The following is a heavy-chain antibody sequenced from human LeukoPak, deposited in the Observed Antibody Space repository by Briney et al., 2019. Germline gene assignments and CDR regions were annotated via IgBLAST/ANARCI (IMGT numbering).Heavy chain of an antibody. CDR3: ARDRYDILTGYVRFDY. J-gene: IGHJ4*02. D-gene: IGHD3-9*01. CDR1: GFTFSSYS. V-gene: IGHV3-48*01. CDR2: ISSSSSTI. Sequence: GGSLRLSCAASGFTFSSYSMNWVRQAPGKGLEWVSYISSSSSTIYYAHSVKGRFTISRDNAKNSLYLQMNSLRAEDTAVYYCARDRYDILTGYVRFDYWGQGTLVTVSS.